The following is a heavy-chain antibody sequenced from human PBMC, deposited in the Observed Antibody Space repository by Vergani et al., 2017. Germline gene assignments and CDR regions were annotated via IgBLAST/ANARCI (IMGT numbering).Heavy chain of an antibody. J-gene: IGHJ3*01. Sequence: EVQLVESGVGLVQPGRSLRLSCAASGFTFDDYAMHWVRQAPGKGLEWVSGISWNSGSIGYADSVKGRFTISRDNAKNSLYLQMNSLRFEDTAVYFCTKGSVYYHDSAGHGYDPYTGFDLWGQGTLVTVSS. V-gene: IGHV3-9*01. CDR3: TKGSVYYHDSAGHGYDPYTGFDL. CDR1: GFTFDDYA. D-gene: IGHD5-12*01. CDR2: ISWNSGSI.